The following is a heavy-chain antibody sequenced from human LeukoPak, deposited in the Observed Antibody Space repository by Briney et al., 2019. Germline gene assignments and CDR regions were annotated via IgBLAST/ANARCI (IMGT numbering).Heavy chain of an antibody. CDR1: GYSISSGYY. Sequence: PSETLSLTCSVSGYSISSGYYWGWIRQPPGKGLDWIGSIFHMGNTYSNPSLKSRVTISVDTSKNQFSLKVSPVTAADTAVYYCARETTGGLIGYWGQGTLVTVSS. CDR2: IFHMGNT. J-gene: IGHJ4*02. D-gene: IGHD4-17*01. CDR3: ARETTGGLIGY. V-gene: IGHV4-38-2*02.